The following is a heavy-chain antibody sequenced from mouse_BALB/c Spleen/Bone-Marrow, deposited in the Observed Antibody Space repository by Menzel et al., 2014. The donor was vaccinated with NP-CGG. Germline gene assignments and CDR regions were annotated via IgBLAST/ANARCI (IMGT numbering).Heavy chain of an antibody. CDR1: GYSFTAYY. V-gene: IGHV1-31*01. D-gene: IGHD2-1*01. CDR3: ARMGNYGWFAY. J-gene: IGHJ3*01. Sequence: EVKLVESGPELVKPGASVKISCKASGYSFTAYYIHWVKQSHVKSLEWIGRINPYNGATSYNQNFKDKASLTVDKSSSTAYMELHSLTSEDSAVCYCARMGNYGWFAYWGQGTLVTVSA. CDR2: INPYNGAT.